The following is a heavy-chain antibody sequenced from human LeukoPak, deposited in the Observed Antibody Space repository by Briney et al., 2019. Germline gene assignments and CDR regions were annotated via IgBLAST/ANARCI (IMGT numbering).Heavy chain of an antibody. D-gene: IGHD3-22*01. CDR3: ARPPYPYYYDRSGYYFDY. CDR1: GFTFSTYW. Sequence: PGGSLRLSCAASGFTFSTYWMSWVRQAPGKGLEWVANIKQDGSEKYYVDSVKGRFTISRDNAKNSLFLQMNSLRAEDTAVYYCARPPYPYYYDRSGYYFDYWGQGTLVTVSS. CDR2: IKQDGSEK. J-gene: IGHJ4*02. V-gene: IGHV3-7*04.